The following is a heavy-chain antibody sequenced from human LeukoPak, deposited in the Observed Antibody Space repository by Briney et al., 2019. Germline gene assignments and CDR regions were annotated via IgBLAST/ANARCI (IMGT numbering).Heavy chain of an antibody. CDR3: ARPPPMPRDFDY. D-gene: IGHD2-2*01. CDR1: GYTFTGYY. J-gene: IGHJ4*02. CDR2: INANTGGT. Sequence: ASVKVSCKASGYTFTGYYMHWVRQAPGQGLEWMGWINANTGGTSYAQKFQARVTMTRDTSISTAYMELSSLRSDDTAVYYCARPPPMPRDFDYWGQGTLVTVSS. V-gene: IGHV1-2*02.